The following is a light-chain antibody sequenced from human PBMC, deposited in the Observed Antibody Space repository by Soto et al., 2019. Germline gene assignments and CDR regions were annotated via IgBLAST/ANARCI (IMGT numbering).Light chain of an antibody. V-gene: IGLV2-14*01. J-gene: IGLJ1*01. CDR1: SSDVGAYNH. Sequence: QSALTQPASVSGSPGQPITISCTGTSSDVGAYNHVPWYQQHPGKAPQLIIYEVSNRPSGLSNRFSASKSGNTASLTISGLQSEDEADYYCCSFTTSSTLVFGTGTKVTVL. CDR3: CSFTTSSTLV. CDR2: EVS.